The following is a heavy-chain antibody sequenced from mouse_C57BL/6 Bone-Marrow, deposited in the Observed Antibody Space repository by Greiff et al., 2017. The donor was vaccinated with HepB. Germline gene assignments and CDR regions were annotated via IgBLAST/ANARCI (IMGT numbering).Heavy chain of an antibody. V-gene: IGHV5-9-1*02. D-gene: IGHD1-1*01. Sequence: EVNLVESGEGLVKPGGSLKLSCAASGFTFSSYAMSRVRQTPEKRLEWVAYISSGGDYIYYADTVKGRFTISRDNARNTLYLQMSSLKSEDTAMYYCTRGDGSSFYYAMDYWGQGTSVTVSS. CDR2: ISSGGDYI. J-gene: IGHJ4*01. CDR1: GFTFSSYA. CDR3: TRGDGSSFYYAMDY.